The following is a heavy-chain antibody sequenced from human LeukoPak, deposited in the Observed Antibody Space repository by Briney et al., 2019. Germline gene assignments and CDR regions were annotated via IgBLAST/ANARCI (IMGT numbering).Heavy chain of an antibody. J-gene: IGHJ4*02. D-gene: IGHD3-3*01. CDR3: AKGPIFGVVRSFDY. Sequence: GGSLRLSCAASGFTFSSYAMSWVRQAPGKGLEWVSAISGSGGSTYYADSMKGRFTISRDNSKNTLYLQMNSLRADDTAVYYCAKGPIFGVVRSFDYWGQGTLVTVSS. CDR2: ISGSGGST. CDR1: GFTFSSYA. V-gene: IGHV3-23*01.